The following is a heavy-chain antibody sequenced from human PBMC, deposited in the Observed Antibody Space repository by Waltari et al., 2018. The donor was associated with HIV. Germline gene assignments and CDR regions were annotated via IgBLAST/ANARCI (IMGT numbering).Heavy chain of an antibody. D-gene: IGHD1-26*01. J-gene: IGHJ5*02. CDR2: VNSKTWKP. V-gene: IGHV7-4-1*02. CDR3: AKTDWEDGSMRGFDP. CDR1: GYTFIDFA. Sequence: QVQLVQSGSELKNPGASVKVSCKASGYTFIDFAINWLRQAPGQGLEWMGWVNSKTWKPTYVQGVTGRFVFSLDTSATTAHLEISSLKAEDTAVYYCAKTDWEDGSMRGFDPWGQGTLVTVSS.